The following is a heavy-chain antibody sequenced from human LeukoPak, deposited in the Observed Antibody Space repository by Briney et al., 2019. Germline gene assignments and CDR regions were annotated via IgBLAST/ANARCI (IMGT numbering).Heavy chain of an antibody. CDR1: GFTFSSYW. V-gene: IGHV3-7*01. J-gene: IGHJ3*02. CDR3: ASRYYDSSGYDAFDI. Sequence: GGSLRLSCAASGFTFSSYWMSRVRQAPGKGLEWVANIKQDGSEKYYVDSVKGRFTISRDNAKNSLYLQMNSLRAEDTAVYYCASRYYDSSGYDAFDIWGQGTMVTVSS. D-gene: IGHD3-22*01. CDR2: IKQDGSEK.